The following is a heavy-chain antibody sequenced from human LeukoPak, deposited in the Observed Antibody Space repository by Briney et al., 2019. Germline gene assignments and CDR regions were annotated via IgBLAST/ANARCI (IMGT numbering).Heavy chain of an antibody. V-gene: IGHV1-46*01. D-gene: IGHD1-26*01. CDR1: GYTFTSYY. Sequence: ASVKVSCKASGYTFTSYYMHWVRQAPGQGLEWMGIINPSGGSTSYAQKFQGRVTMTEDTSTSTAYMELRSLRSDDTAVYYCARDLSGSYSGYFQHWGQGTLVTVSS. CDR2: INPSGGST. J-gene: IGHJ1*01. CDR3: ARDLSGSYSGYFQH.